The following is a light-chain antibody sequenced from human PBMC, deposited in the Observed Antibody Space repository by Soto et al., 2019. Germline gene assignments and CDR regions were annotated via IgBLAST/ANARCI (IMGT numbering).Light chain of an antibody. J-gene: IGLJ2*01. CDR2: GNS. CDR1: SSNIGAGYD. Sequence: QAVVTQPHSVSGAPGQRVTISCTGSSSNIGAGYDVHWYQQLPGTAPKLLIYGNSIRPSGVPDRFSGSKSGTSASLAITGLQAEDEADYYCQSYDSILSGSVVFGGGTKLTVL. CDR3: QSYDSILSGSVV. V-gene: IGLV1-40*01.